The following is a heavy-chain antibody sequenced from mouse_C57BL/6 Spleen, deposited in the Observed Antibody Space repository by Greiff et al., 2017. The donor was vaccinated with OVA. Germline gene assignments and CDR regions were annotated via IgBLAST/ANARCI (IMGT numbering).Heavy chain of an antibody. CDR3: ARAGTTLFDY. J-gene: IGHJ2*01. CDR2: INPGSGGT. V-gene: IGHV1-54*01. D-gene: IGHD1-1*01. Sequence: VHLVESGAELVRPGTSVKVSCKASGYAFTNYLIEWVKQRPGQGLEWIGVINPGSGGTNYNEKFKGKATLTADKSSSTAYMQLSSLTSEDSAVYFCARAGTTLFDYWGQGTTLTVSS. CDR1: GYAFTNYL.